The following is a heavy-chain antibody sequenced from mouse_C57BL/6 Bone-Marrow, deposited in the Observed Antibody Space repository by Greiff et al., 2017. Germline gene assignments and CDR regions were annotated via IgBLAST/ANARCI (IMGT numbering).Heavy chain of an antibody. CDR1: GYTCTNYW. Sequence: QVQLQQPGAELVKPGASVKLSCKASGYTCTNYWMHWVKQRPGQGLEWIGMMHPNGGSPDYNEKFKSEATLSVDKSSRTAYMELSSLTSEDSAVYYCARSYDYDDYTMDYWGQGTSVTVSS. CDR3: ARSYDYDDYTMDY. J-gene: IGHJ4*01. CDR2: MHPNGGSP. V-gene: IGHV1-64*01. D-gene: IGHD2-4*01.